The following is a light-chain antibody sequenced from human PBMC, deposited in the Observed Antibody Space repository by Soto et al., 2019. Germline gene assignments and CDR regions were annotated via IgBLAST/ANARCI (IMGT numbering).Light chain of an antibody. CDR1: QDINNW. Sequence: DIQMTQSPSSVSASLGDRVIITCRASQDINNWLVWYQQKPGKAPKLVSFAASSLQSGVPSRFSGNRSGTDFTLTISSLQPEDFATYYCQQAASFPWTFGQGTKVEIK. V-gene: IGKV1D-12*01. CDR3: QQAASFPWT. J-gene: IGKJ1*01. CDR2: AAS.